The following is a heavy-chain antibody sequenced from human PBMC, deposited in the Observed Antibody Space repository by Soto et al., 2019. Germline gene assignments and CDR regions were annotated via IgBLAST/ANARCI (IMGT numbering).Heavy chain of an antibody. CDR1: GGSISSYY. CDR3: ARYYGSGSYHENFDY. Sequence: SETLSLTCTVSGGSISSYYWSWIRQPPGKGLEWIGYIYYSGSTNYNPSLKSRVTISVDTSKNQFSLKLSSVTAADTAVYYCARYYGSGSYHENFDYWGQGTLVTVSS. D-gene: IGHD3-10*01. J-gene: IGHJ4*02. CDR2: IYYSGST. V-gene: IGHV4-59*01.